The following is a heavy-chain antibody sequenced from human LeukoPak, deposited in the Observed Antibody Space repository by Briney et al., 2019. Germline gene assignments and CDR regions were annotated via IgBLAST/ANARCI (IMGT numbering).Heavy chain of an antibody. Sequence: ASVKVSCKASGGTFTGYYIHWVRQAPGQGLEWMGWINPNSGGTNFAQRFQGRVTLTRDTSISTAYMELSRLRSDDTAVFYCARDRVGAGRNSFDYWGQGTLVTVSS. D-gene: IGHD1-26*01. CDR1: GGTFTGYY. V-gene: IGHV1-2*02. CDR2: INPNSGGT. J-gene: IGHJ4*02. CDR3: ARDRVGAGRNSFDY.